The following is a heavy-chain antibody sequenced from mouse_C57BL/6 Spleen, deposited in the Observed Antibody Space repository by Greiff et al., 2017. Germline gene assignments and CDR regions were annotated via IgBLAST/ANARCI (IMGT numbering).Heavy chain of an antibody. D-gene: IGHD4-1*01. CDR1: GFSLTSYG. Sequence: QVQLKESGPGLVQPSQSLYITCTVSGFSLTSYGVHWVRQSPGEGLEWLGVIWSGGSTASNAAFMSRLSITKENSTSQVFFNMNSLQADDTAIYFCAKNGWDGDAMDYWGQGTSVTVSS. CDR3: AKNGWDGDAMDY. V-gene: IGHV2-5*01. J-gene: IGHJ4*01. CDR2: IWSGGST.